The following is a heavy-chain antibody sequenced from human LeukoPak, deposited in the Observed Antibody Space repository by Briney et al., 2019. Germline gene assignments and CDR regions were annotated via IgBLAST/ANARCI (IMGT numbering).Heavy chain of an antibody. CDR3: ARLTVDTAMAYDY. J-gene: IGHJ4*02. V-gene: IGHV4-39*01. D-gene: IGHD5-18*01. CDR1: GGSISSSSYY. CDR2: IYYSGST. Sequence: SETLSLTCTVSGGSISSSSYYWGWIRQPPGTGLEWIGSIYYSGSTYYNPSLKSRVTISVDTSKNQFSLKLSSVAAADTAVYYCARLTVDTAMAYDYWGQGTLVTVSS.